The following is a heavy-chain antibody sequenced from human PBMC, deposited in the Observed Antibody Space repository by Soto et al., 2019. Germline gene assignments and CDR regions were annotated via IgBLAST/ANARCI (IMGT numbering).Heavy chain of an antibody. J-gene: IGHJ5*02. D-gene: IGHD3-10*01. CDR3: ARDGPLTYYYGSGSYYPKYNWFDP. Sequence: ASVKVSCKASGYTFINYYMHWVRQAPGQGLEWMGIISAYNGNTNYAQKLQGRVTMTTDTSTSTAYMELRSLRSDDTAVYYCARDGPLTYYYGSGSYYPKYNWFDPWGQGTLVTVSS. CDR1: GYTFINYY. V-gene: IGHV1-18*01. CDR2: ISAYNGNT.